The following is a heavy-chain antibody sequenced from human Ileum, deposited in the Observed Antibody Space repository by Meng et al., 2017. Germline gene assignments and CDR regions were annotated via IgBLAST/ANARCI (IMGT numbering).Heavy chain of an antibody. Sequence: QVHLHQSATGTAKASETLSPTCAISGDSVSSNSAAWNWIRQSPSRCLEWPGRTYYRSKWYNDYAVSVKSRRTINPDTAKNQFSLQLNSVTPEDTAVYYCAKDGTSGSYLGLYYWGQGTLVTVSS. CDR1: GDSVSSNSAA. D-gene: IGHD1-26*01. J-gene: IGHJ4*02. CDR2: TYYRSKWYN. V-gene: IGHV6-1*01. CDR3: AKDGTSGSYLGLYY.